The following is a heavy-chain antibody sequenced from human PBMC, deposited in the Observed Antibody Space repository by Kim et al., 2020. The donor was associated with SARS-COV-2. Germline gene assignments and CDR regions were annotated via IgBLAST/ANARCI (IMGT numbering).Heavy chain of an antibody. Sequence: GESLKIYCKGSGYSFTSYWISWVRQMPGKGLEWMGRIDPSDSYTNYSPFFQGHVTILADKSIRTAYLQWSSLKASDTAMYYCAREDPLDGYWGQGTLVTVSS. J-gene: IGHJ4*02. CDR1: GYSFTSYW. V-gene: IGHV5-10-1*01. CDR2: IDPSDSYT. D-gene: IGHD3-16*02. CDR3: AREDPLDGY.